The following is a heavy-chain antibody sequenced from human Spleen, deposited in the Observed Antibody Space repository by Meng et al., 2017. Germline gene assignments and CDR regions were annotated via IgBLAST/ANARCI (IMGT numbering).Heavy chain of an antibody. CDR1: GYTFTGYY. CDR3: ARANYGDYFFDFDY. V-gene: IGHV1-2*06. D-gene: IGHD4-17*01. J-gene: IGHJ4*02. Sequence: QVQLVQAGAEVKKPGASVKVSCKASGYTFTGYYMHWVRQAPGQGLEWMGRINPNSGGTNYAQKFQGRVTMTRDKSISTAYMELSRLRSDDTAVYYCARANYGDYFFDFDYWGQGTLVTVSS. CDR2: INPNSGGT.